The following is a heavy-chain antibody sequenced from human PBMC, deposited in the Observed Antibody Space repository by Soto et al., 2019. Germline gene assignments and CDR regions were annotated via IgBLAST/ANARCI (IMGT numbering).Heavy chain of an antibody. CDR3: ARPRYNWNDGRFDY. CDR1: GGTFSSYA. D-gene: IGHD1-20*01. V-gene: IGHV1-69*13. CDR2: IIPIFGTA. Sequence: EASVKVSCKASGGTFSSYAISWVRQAPGQGLEWMGGIIPIFGTANYAQKFQGRVTITADESTSTAYMELSSLRSEDTAVYYCARPRYNWNDGRFDYWGQGTLVTVSS. J-gene: IGHJ4*02.